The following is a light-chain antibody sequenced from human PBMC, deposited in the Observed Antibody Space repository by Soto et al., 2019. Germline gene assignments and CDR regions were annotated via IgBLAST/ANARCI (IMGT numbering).Light chain of an antibody. Sequence: VSLRVSQSITYNVAWYQQKPGQPPRLLIYGASNRATGIPDRFSGSGSGTDLTLTISSLEPDNFAVYHCQQYGSSGTFRQGTKVDIK. V-gene: IGKV3-20*01. CDR3: QQYGSSGT. J-gene: IGKJ1*01. CDR1: QSITYN. CDR2: GAS.